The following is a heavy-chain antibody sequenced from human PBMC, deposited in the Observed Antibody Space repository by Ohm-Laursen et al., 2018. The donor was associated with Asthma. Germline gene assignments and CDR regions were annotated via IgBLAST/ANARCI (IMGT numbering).Heavy chain of an antibody. V-gene: IGHV3-23*01. CDR3: AKDRRYSYGYN. CDR2: ISGSGGST. CDR1: GFTFSSYA. D-gene: IGHD5-18*01. Sequence: SLRLSCTASGFTFSSYAMSWVCQAPGKGLEWVSAISGSGGSTYYADSVKGRFTISRDNSKNTLNLQMNSLRAEDTAVYYCAKDRRYSYGYNWGQGTLVTVSS. J-gene: IGHJ4*02.